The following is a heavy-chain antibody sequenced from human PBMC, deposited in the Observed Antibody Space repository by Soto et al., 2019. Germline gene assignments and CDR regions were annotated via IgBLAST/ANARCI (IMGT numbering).Heavy chain of an antibody. V-gene: IGHV3-23*01. CDR2: ISGSGGST. J-gene: IGHJ6*02. CDR3: AKGSSGWYYYYYGMDV. D-gene: IGHD6-19*01. CDR1: GFTFSSYA. Sequence: EVQLLESGGGLVQPGGSLRLSCAASGFTFSSYAMSWVRQAPGKGLEWVSAISGSGGSTYYADSVKGRFTISRDNSKNTLYLQMNSLRAEDTAVYSCAKGSSGWYYYYYGMDVWGQGTTVTVSS.